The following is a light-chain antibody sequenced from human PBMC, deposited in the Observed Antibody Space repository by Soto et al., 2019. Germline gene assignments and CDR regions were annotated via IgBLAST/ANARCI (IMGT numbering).Light chain of an antibody. Sequence: HCVLTQPASVSGSPGQSINISCTGTSSDVGGYNYVSWYQHHPGKAPKLIIYDVSNRPSGVSNPFSGSKSGNTASLTISGLQPEDEADYYCSSYTTSNTRQIVFGTGTKVTVL. V-gene: IGLV2-14*03. CDR1: SSDVGGYNY. J-gene: IGLJ1*01. CDR3: SSYTTSNTRQIV. CDR2: DVS.